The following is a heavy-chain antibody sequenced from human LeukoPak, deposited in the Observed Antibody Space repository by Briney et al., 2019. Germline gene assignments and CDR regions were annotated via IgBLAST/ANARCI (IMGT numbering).Heavy chain of an antibody. J-gene: IGHJ5*02. CDR2: ISFDGTDA. V-gene: IGHV3-30*14. CDR3: ARAVRGSNWFDP. Sequence: GTSLRLSCAASGFTFSSYAIHWVRQAPGKGLEWVAVISFDGTDAFYADSVKGRFTISRDTSKNTLYPQMNSLRAEDTAVYYCARAVRGSNWFDPWGQGTLVTVSS. CDR1: GFTFSSYA. D-gene: IGHD3-10*01.